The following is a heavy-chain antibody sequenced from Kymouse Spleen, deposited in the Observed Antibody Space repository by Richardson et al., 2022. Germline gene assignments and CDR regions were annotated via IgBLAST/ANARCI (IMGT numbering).Heavy chain of an antibody. D-gene: IGHD3-3*01. CDR3: ARKGYYDFWSGFDI. CDR1: GGSISSSSYY. J-gene: IGHJ3*02. V-gene: IGHV4-39*01. Sequence: QLQLQESGPGLVKPSETLSLTCTVSGGSISSSSYYWGWIRQPPGKGLEWIGSIYYSGSTYYNPSLKSRVTISVDTSKNQFSLKLSSVTAADTAVYYCARKGYYDFWSGFDIWGQGTMVTVSS. CDR2: IYYSGST.